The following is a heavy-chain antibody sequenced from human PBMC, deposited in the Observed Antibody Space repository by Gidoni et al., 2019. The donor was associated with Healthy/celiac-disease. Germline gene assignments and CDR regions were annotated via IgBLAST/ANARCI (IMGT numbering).Heavy chain of an antibody. Sequence: QVQLQPWGAGLLKPSEPLSLTCAMSGPSFSGYYWSWIRQSPGRGLEWLAEITHTGSTNYKPSLRSRVTIAVDASKNQFSLQLRSVTAADTAVYYCARGRYHDSSGFPYWGQGTLVTVSS. CDR1: GPSFSGYY. CDR3: ARGRYHDSSGFPY. V-gene: IGHV4-34*01. CDR2: ITHTGST. J-gene: IGHJ4*02. D-gene: IGHD3-22*01.